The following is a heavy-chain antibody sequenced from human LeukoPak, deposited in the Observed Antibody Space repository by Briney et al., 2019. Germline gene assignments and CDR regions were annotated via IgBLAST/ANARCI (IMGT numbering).Heavy chain of an antibody. V-gene: IGHV3-21*06. J-gene: IGHJ6*02. CDR3: VRDVSRRIGMDV. CDR2: ISPGVSGYT. CDR1: GFSFNSYT. D-gene: IGHD2/OR15-2a*01. Sequence: GGSLRLSCLASGFSFNSYTMNWAREAPGKGLEWVSTISPGVSGYTWYAESVKGRFTISRDNPENSLYLQMDSLRADDTAVYYCVRDVSRRIGMDVWGQGTTVTVSS.